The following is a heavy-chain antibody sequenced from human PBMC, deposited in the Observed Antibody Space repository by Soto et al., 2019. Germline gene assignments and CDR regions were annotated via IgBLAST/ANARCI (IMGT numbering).Heavy chain of an antibody. V-gene: IGHV1-8*02. J-gene: IGHJ6*03. D-gene: IGHD2-15*01. Sequence: GASVKVSCKASGYTFTGYFIHWVRQAPGQGLEWMGWMNPNSGNTGYAQKFQGRVTMTRNTSISTAYMELSSLRSEDTAVYYCARGDCSGGSCYYYYYYMDVWGKGTTVTVSS. CDR3: ARGDCSGGSCYYYYYYMDV. CDR1: GYTFTGYF. CDR2: MNPNSGNT.